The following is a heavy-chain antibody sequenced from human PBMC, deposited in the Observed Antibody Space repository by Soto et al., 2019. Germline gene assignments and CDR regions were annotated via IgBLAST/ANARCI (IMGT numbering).Heavy chain of an antibody. V-gene: IGHV4-34*01. D-gene: IGHD6-19*01. J-gene: IGHJ4*02. CDR1: GGSISSYY. Sequence: PSETLSLTCTVSGGSISSYYWSWIRQPPGKGLEWIGEINHSGSTNYNPSLKSRVTISVDTSKNQFSLKLSSVTAADTAVYYCARGPYPTAWLVRPFDYWGQGTLVTVSS. CDR3: ARGPYPTAWLVRPFDY. CDR2: INHSGST.